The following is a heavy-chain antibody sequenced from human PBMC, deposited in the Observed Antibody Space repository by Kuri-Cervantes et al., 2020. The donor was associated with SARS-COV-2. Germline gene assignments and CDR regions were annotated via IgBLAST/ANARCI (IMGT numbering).Heavy chain of an antibody. Sequence: GGSLRLSCAASGFTFSSYGMHWVRQAPGKGLEWVAVIWYDGSNKYYADSVKGRFTISRDNSKNTLYLQMNSLRAEDTAVYYCAKGEGSGYYRNWGQGTLVTVSS. CDR3: AKGEGSGYYRN. CDR2: IWYDGSNK. CDR1: GFTFSSYG. J-gene: IGHJ4*02. V-gene: IGHV3-33*06. D-gene: IGHD3-22*01.